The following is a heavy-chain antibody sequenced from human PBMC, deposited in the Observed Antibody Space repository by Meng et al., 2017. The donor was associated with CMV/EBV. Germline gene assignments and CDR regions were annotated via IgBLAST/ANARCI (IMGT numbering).Heavy chain of an antibody. CDR1: GYSFTSYW. Sequence: GESLKISCKGSGYSFTSYWIGWVRQMPGKGLEWMGIIYPGDSDTGYSPSFQGQVTISADKSISTAYLQWSSLKASDTAMYYCAREVVPAAMMNYFDYWGQGTLVTVSS. CDR3: AREVVPAAMMNYFDY. J-gene: IGHJ4*02. CDR2: IYPGDSDT. D-gene: IGHD2-2*01. V-gene: IGHV5-51*01.